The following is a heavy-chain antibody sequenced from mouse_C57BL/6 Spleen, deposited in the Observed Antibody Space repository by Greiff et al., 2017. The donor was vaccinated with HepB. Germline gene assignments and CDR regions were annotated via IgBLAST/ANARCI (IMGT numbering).Heavy chain of an antibody. CDR3: ARSSLTPYFDY. D-gene: IGHD4-1*01. CDR2: IYPGDGDT. CDR1: GYAFSSYW. Sequence: VHLVESGAELVKPGASVKISCKASGYAFSSYWMNWVKQRPGKGLEWIGQIYPGDGDTNYNGKFKGKATLTADKSSSTAYMQLSSLTSEDSAVYFCARSSLTPYFDYWGQGTTLTVSS. V-gene: IGHV1-80*01. J-gene: IGHJ2*01.